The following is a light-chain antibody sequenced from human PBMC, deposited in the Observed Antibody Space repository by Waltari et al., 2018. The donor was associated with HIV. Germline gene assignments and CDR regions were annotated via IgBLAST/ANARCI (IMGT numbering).Light chain of an antibody. J-gene: IGKJ1*01. V-gene: IGKV4-1*01. CDR3: QQYYSTPWT. Sequence: DIVMTQSPDSLPVSLGERATINCTSSRTILYSSDNRNYLAWYQQKPRQPPKLLISWASTRESGVPDRFSGSGSGTDFTLTITRLQAEDVAVYYCQQYYSTPWTFGQGTKVEIK. CDR2: WAS. CDR1: RTILYSSDNRNY.